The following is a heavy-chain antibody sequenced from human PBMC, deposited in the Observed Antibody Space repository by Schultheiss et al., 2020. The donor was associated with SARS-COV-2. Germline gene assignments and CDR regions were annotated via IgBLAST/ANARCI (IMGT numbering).Heavy chain of an antibody. D-gene: IGHD5-18*01. J-gene: IGHJ4*02. CDR2: IWYDGSNK. CDR1: TFIGSYA. Sequence: GGSLRLSCAASTFIGSYALTWVRQAPGKGLEWVAVIWYDGSNKYYADSVKGRFTISRDNSKNTLYLQMNSLRAEDTAVYYCARDLGYSYGYFDYWGQGTLVTVAS. CDR3: ARDLGYSYGYFDY. V-gene: IGHV3-33*08.